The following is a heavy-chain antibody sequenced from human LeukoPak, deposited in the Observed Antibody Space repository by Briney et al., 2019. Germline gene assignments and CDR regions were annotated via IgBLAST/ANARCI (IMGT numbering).Heavy chain of an antibody. CDR2: IYYSGST. J-gene: IGHJ5*02. CDR1: GGSISSSSYY. Sequence: SETLSLTCTVSGGSISSSSYYWGWIRQPPGQGLEWIGIIYYSGSTYYNPSLKSRLTISVDTSKNQFSLKLSSVTATDTAVYYCARRGYCSSTSCYEYWFDPWGRGTLVTVSS. D-gene: IGHD2-2*01. V-gene: IGHV4-39*01. CDR3: ARRGYCSSTSCYEYWFDP.